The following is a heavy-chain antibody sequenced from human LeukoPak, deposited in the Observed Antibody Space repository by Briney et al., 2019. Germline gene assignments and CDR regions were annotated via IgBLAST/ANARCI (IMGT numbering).Heavy chain of an antibody. J-gene: IGHJ1*01. D-gene: IGHD2-21*01. CDR1: GGSISSGTYY. V-gene: IGHV4-39*01. CDR3: ARGDRSNDFQY. Sequence: SETLSLTCTVSGGSISSGTYYWVWIRQPPGKGLDWIGTIYFTGSTYYNPSLKSRVTISINTSKNQFSLKLSSVTAADTAVYYCARGDRSNDFQYWGQGTLVTVSS. CDR2: IYFTGST.